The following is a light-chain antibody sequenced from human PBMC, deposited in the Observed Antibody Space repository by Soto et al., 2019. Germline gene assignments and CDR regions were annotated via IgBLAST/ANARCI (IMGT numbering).Light chain of an antibody. CDR3: QQYYSYPPIT. Sequence: DIQMTQSPSTLSASVVDRVTITCRASQSISSWLAWYQQKPGKAPKLLIYDASSLESGVPSRFSGSGSGTDFTLTISCLQSEDFATYYCQQYYSYPPITFGQGTKVDIK. V-gene: IGKV1-5*01. J-gene: IGKJ1*01. CDR1: QSISSW. CDR2: DAS.